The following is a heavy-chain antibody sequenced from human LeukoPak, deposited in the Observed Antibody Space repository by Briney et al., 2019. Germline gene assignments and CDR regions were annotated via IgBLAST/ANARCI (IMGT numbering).Heavy chain of an antibody. CDR3: ARLTGYSSESWFDP. Sequence: SETLSLTCTVSGGSISSYYWSWIRQPPGKGLEWIGYIYYSGSTNYKSSLKSRVTISVDTSKNQSSLKLSSVTAADTAVYYCARLTGYSSESWFDPWGQGTLVTVSS. D-gene: IGHD3-9*01. CDR2: IYYSGST. V-gene: IGHV4-59*01. CDR1: GGSISSYY. J-gene: IGHJ5*02.